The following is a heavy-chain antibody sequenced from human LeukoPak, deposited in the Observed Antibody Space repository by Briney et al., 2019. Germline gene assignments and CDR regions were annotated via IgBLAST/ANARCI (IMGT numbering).Heavy chain of an antibody. J-gene: IGHJ4*02. CDR3: AKDLSSGGGHD. D-gene: IGHD3-16*01. CDR1: GFTFSNFG. CDR2: IRNDGNNE. V-gene: IGHV3-30*02. Sequence: GGSLRLSCAASGFTFSNFGFHWVRQAPGKGLEWVAFIRNDGNNEYSADSVKGRFIISRDNSKNMLFLQMNSLRVEDTAVYYCAKDLSSGGGHDWGQGTLVTVSS.